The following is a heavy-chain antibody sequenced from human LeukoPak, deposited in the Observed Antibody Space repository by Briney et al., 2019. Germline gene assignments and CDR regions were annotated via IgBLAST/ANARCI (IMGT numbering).Heavy chain of an antibody. Sequence: ASETLSLTCIVSGGSISPYYWSWIRQPPGKGLEWIGYVDYRGTTNYSPSLKSRVTISVDTSKNQFSLRLSSVTAADTAVCYCARSPDSSDYYYYFDYWGQGTLVTVSS. D-gene: IGHD3-22*01. V-gene: IGHV4-59*08. CDR2: VDYRGTT. CDR3: ARSPDSSDYYYYFDY. J-gene: IGHJ4*02. CDR1: GGSISPYY.